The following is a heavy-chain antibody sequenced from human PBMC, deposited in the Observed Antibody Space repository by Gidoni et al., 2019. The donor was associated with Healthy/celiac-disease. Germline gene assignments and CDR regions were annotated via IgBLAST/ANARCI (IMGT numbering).Heavy chain of an antibody. D-gene: IGHD3-22*01. J-gene: IGHJ4*02. V-gene: IGHV4-34*01. CDR1: GGSFSGYY. CDR3: ARLTKTYYYDSSGYYSDY. CDR2: INHSGST. Sequence: QVQLQQWGAGLLKPSETLSLTCAVYGGSFSGYYWSWIRQPPGKGLEWIGEINHSGSTNYHPTLKSRVTISVDTSKNQFSLKLSSVTAADTAVYYCARLTKTYYYDSSGYYSDYWGQGTLVTVSS.